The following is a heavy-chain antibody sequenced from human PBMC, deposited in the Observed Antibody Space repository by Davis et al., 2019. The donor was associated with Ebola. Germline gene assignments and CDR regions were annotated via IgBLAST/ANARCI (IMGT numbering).Heavy chain of an antibody. J-gene: IGHJ4*02. D-gene: IGHD2-15*01. Sequence: SETLSLTCAVYGGSFSGYYWTWIRQPPGKGLEWIGEINHSGSTNYNPSLKSRVTISVDTSKNQFSLKLSSVTAADTAVYYCARTPGYCSGGSCYSGDYWGQGTLVTVSS. CDR3: ARTPGYCSGGSCYSGDY. CDR2: INHSGST. V-gene: IGHV4-34*01. CDR1: GGSFSGYY.